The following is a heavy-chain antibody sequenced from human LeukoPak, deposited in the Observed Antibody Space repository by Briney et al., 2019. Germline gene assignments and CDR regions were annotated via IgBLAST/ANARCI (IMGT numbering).Heavy chain of an antibody. D-gene: IGHD1-26*01. V-gene: IGHV3-30*19. Sequence: KSGGSLRLSCAASGFTFSSYGMHWVRQAPGKGLEWVAVISYDGSNKYYADSVKGRFTISRDNSKNTLYLQMNSLRAEDTAVYYCARDRGRWELLDDAFDIWGQGTMVTVSS. J-gene: IGHJ3*02. CDR2: ISYDGSNK. CDR1: GFTFSSYG. CDR3: ARDRGRWELLDDAFDI.